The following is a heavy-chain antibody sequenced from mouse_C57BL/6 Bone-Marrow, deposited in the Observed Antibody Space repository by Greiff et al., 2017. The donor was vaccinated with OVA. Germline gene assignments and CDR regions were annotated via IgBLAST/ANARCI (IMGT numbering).Heavy chain of an antibody. V-gene: IGHV10-1*01. CDR1: GFSFNTYA. J-gene: IGHJ1*03. D-gene: IGHD1-1*01. CDR3: VRLSGYYGSSYGYFDV. Sequence: EVKLVESGGGLVQPKGSLKLSCAASGFSFNTYAMNWVRQAPGKGLEWVARIRSKSNNYATYYADSVKDRFTISRDDSESMLYLQMNNLKTEDTAMYYCVRLSGYYGSSYGYFDVWGTGTTVTVSS. CDR2: IRSKSNNYAT.